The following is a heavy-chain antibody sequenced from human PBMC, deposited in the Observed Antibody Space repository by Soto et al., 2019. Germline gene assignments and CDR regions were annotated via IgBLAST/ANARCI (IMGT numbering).Heavy chain of an antibody. J-gene: IGHJ4*02. CDR3: AREKAHITMVRGVMDY. CDR2: ISSSSSYI. CDR1: VFTFSSYS. Sequence: GESLKISCAASVFTFSSYSMNWVRQAPGKGLKWVSSISSSSSYIYYADSVKGRFTISRDNAKNSPYLQMNSLRAEDTAVYYCAREKAHITMVRGVMDYWGQGTLVTVSS. V-gene: IGHV3-21*01. D-gene: IGHD3-10*01.